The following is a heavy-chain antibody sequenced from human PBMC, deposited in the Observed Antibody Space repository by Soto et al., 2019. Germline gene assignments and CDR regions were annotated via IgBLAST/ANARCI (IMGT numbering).Heavy chain of an antibody. J-gene: IGHJ4*02. CDR3: AKAGWELLFGGYFDY. V-gene: IGHV3-23*01. CDR1: GFTFSSYA. D-gene: IGHD1-26*01. Sequence: EVQLLESGGGLVQPGGSLRLSCAASGFTFSSYAMSWVRQAPGKGLEWVSAISGSGGSTYYADSVKGRFTISRDNSKNTLYLQMNRLRAEDTAVYYCAKAGWELLFGGYFDYWGQGTLVTVSS. CDR2: ISGSGGST.